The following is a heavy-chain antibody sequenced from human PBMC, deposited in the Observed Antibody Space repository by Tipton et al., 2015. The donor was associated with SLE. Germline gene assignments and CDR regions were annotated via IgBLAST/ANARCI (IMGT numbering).Heavy chain of an antibody. CDR2: IYTTGST. V-gene: IGHV4-61*09. Sequence: TLSLTCTVSVGPLTSGRYYWSWIRQPAGKGLEWIGHIYTTGSTNYSPSLKSRVTISFDTSETQFSLKLTSVTAADTAVYYCARRGVTFLDVWGQGTTVTVSS. CDR1: VGPLTSGRYY. D-gene: IGHD3-10*01. J-gene: IGHJ6*02. CDR3: ARRGVTFLDV.